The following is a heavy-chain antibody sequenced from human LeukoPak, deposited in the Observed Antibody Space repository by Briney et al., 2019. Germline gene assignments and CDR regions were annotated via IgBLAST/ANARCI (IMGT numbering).Heavy chain of an antibody. CDR3: ASVSRGYYYDSSDSR. V-gene: IGHV4-39*01. CDR1: GGSISSSSYY. CDR2: IYYSGGT. Sequence: SETLSLTCTVSGGSISSSSYYWGWIRQPPGKGLEWIGSIYYSGGTYYNPSLKSRVTISVDTSKNQFSLKLSSVTAADTAVYYCASVSRGYYYDSSDSRWGQGTLVTVSS. J-gene: IGHJ4*02. D-gene: IGHD3-22*01.